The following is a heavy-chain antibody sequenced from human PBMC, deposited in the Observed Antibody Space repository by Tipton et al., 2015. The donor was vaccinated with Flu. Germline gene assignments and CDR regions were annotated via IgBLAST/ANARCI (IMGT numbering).Heavy chain of an antibody. V-gene: IGHV3-7*01. CDR3: ARARNSGYRTYYFDF. J-gene: IGHJ4*02. CDR1: GFTFSSYW. D-gene: IGHD5-12*01. Sequence: SLRLSCTASGFTFSSYWMSWVRQAPGKGLEWVANIKQDGSEKYYVDSVKGRFTISRDNAKNSLYLQMSSLRAEDTALYYCARARNSGYRTYYFDFWGQGTLVTVSS. CDR2: IKQDGSEK.